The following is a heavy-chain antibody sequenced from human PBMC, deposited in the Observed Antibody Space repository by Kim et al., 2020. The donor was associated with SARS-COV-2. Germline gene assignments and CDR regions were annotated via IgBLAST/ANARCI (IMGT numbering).Heavy chain of an antibody. CDR1: GGSISSGDYY. CDR3: ARVPQAVAGFYYYYYGMDV. Sequence: SDTRSLTCTVSGGSISSGDYYWSWIRQPPGKGLEWIGYIYYSGSTYYNPSLKSRVIISVDTSKNQFSLKLSSVTAADTAVYYCARVPQAVAGFYYYYYGMDVWGQGTTVTVSS. J-gene: IGHJ6*02. D-gene: IGHD6-19*01. V-gene: IGHV4-30-4*02. CDR2: IYYSGST.